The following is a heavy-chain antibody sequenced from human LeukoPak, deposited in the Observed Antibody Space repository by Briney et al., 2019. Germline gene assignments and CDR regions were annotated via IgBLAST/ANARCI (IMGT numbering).Heavy chain of an antibody. CDR1: GYSFPSYW. Sequence: GESLQISCKGFGYSFPSYWIAWVRQVSGRGLELMGFIYPGDSDTRYSPSFQGQVTISVDKSISTAYLQWRSLEASDTAMYYCASLRSFSDAFEIWGQGTMVTVSS. CDR2: IYPGDSDT. D-gene: IGHD3-16*02. V-gene: IGHV5-51*01. J-gene: IGHJ3*02. CDR3: ASLRSFSDAFEI.